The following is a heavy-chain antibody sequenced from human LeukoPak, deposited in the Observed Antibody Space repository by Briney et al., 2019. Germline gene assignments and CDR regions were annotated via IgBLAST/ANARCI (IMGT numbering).Heavy chain of an antibody. CDR2: INHSGST. CDR3: AGENRSTSCSMDV. V-gene: IGHV4-34*01. Sequence: SETLSLTCAVYGGSFSGYYWSWIRQPPGKGLEWIGEINHSGSTNYNPSLKSRVTISVDTSKNQFSLKLSSVTAADTAVYYCAGENRSTSCSMDVWGQGTTVTVSS. CDR1: GGSFSGYY. D-gene: IGHD2-2*01. J-gene: IGHJ6*02.